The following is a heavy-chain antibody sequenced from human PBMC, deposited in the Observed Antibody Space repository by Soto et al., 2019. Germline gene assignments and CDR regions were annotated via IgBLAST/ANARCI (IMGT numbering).Heavy chain of an antibody. CDR2: INPNSGVT. Sequence: QVQLVQSGAEVRKPGASVTVSCRSSGDSFNDYYIHWVRQAPGQGLEWMGWINPNSGVTKYAQKCQRWVSMTRDTSIRTVYMQLSRLRSDDTAVYYCARESGGATATLDYYYFYMDVWGTGTTVTVSS. V-gene: IGHV1-2*04. J-gene: IGHJ6*03. D-gene: IGHD5-12*01. CDR1: GDSFNDYY. CDR3: ARESGGATATLDYYYFYMDV.